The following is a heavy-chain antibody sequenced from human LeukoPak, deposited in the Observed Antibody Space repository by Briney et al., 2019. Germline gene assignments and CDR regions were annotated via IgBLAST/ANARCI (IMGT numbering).Heavy chain of an antibody. CDR3: ARSQPPYCSSTSCYPDY. J-gene: IGHJ4*02. D-gene: IGHD2-2*01. Sequence: GASVKVSCKASGYTFTSYGISWVRQAPGQGLAWMGWISAYNGNTNYAQKLQGRVTMTTDTSTSTAYMELRSLRSDDTAVYYCARSQPPYCSSTSCYPDYWGQGTPVTVSS. V-gene: IGHV1-18*01. CDR1: GYTFTSYG. CDR2: ISAYNGNT.